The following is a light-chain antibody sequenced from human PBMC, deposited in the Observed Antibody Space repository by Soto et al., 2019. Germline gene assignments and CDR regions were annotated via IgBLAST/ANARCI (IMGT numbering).Light chain of an antibody. CDR3: QQGYSTRFT. Sequence: DIQMTQSPSSVSASVGDRVTITCRASQSISSYLNWYQQRPGKAPKLLIHAALTLQSGVPSRFSGSGSGTSFSLTITGLQPEDSATYFCQQGYSTRFTFGGGTKVDIK. CDR2: AAL. J-gene: IGKJ4*01. V-gene: IGKV1-39*01. CDR1: QSISSY.